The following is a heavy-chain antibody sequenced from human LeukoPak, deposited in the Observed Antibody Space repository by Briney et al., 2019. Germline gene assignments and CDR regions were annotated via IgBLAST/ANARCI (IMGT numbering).Heavy chain of an antibody. CDR3: ARHPSGYSNSWTDY. Sequence: GESLKISCKGSGYSFTNYWIGWVRQLPGKGLEWIGIIYPGDSDTRYSPSFQGQVTISADKSISTAYLQWSSLKAADTAMYYCARHPSGYSNSWTDYWGQGTLVTVSS. CDR1: GYSFTNYW. CDR2: IYPGDSDT. J-gene: IGHJ4*02. D-gene: IGHD6-13*01. V-gene: IGHV5-51*01.